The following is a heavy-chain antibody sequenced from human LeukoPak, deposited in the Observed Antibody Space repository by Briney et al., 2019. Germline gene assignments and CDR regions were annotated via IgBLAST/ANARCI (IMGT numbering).Heavy chain of an antibody. Sequence: GGSLRLSCAASGFTFSSYAMHWVRQAPGKGLEYVSAISSNGGSTYYANSVKGRFTISRDNSKNTLYLQMGSLRAEDMAVYYCARVRSSSFLLGAFDIWGQGTMVTVSS. CDR3: ARVRSSSFLLGAFDI. D-gene: IGHD6-6*01. V-gene: IGHV3-64*01. J-gene: IGHJ3*02. CDR1: GFTFSSYA. CDR2: ISSNGGST.